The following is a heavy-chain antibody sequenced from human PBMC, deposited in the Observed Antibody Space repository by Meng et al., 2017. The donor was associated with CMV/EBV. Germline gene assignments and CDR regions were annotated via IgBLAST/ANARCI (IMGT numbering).Heavy chain of an antibody. J-gene: IGHJ4*02. CDR2: IYYSGST. V-gene: IGHV4-59*01. D-gene: IGHD1-26*01. Sequence: SETLSLTCTVSGGSISSYYWSWIQQPPGKGLEWIGYIYYSGSTNYNPSLKSRVTISVDTSKNQFSLKLSSVTAADTAVYYCARALSGELLDYWGQGTLVTVSS. CDR1: GGSISSYY. CDR3: ARALSGELLDY.